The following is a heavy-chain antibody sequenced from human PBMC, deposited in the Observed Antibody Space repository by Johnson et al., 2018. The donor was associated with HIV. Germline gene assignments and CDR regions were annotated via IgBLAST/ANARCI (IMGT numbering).Heavy chain of an antibody. CDR2: ISYDGSNK. CDR1: GFTFSSYA. D-gene: IGHD6-19*01. J-gene: IGHJ3*02. Sequence: VQLVESGGGVVQPGRSLRLSCADSGFTFSSYAMHWVRQAPGKGLEWVAVISYDGSNKYYADSVKGRFTISRDNSKNTLYLQMNSLRAEDTAVYYCARGQLQWPASVNDGFDIWGQGTMVTVSS. V-gene: IGHV3-30-3*01. CDR3: ARGQLQWPASVNDGFDI.